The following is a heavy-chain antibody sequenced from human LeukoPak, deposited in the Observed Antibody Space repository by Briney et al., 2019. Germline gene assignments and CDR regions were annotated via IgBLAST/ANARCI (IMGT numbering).Heavy chain of an antibody. CDR1: GFTFSSYA. J-gene: IGHJ4*02. Sequence: HTGGSLRLSCAASGFTFSSYAMSWVRQAPGKGLEWVSAISGSGGSTYYADSVKGRFTISRDNSKNTLYLQMNSLKTEDTAVYYCTTDYYYDSSGYGDWGQGTLVTVSS. CDR3: TTDYYYDSSGYGD. V-gene: IGHV3-23*01. D-gene: IGHD3-22*01. CDR2: ISGSGGST.